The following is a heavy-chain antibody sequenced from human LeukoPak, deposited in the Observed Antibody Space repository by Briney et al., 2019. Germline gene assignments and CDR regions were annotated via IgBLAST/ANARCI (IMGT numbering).Heavy chain of an antibody. J-gene: IGHJ4*02. CDR2: ISGCGGSP. CDR1: GFTFSSYG. Sequence: GGTLRLSCAASGFTFSSYGMSWVRQAPGEGVEWVSAISGCGGSPYYADSVKGRFTISKDNSKNTLYLQMNSLRAEDTAVYYCAKVRAPRQYYFDYWGQGTLVTVSS. V-gene: IGHV3-23*01. CDR3: AKVRAPRQYYFDY. D-gene: IGHD1-26*01.